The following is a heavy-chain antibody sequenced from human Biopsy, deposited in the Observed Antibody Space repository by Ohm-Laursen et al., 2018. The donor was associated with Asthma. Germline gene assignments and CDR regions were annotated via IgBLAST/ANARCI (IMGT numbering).Heavy chain of an antibody. CDR3: ARTYYDFLTGQVKDVFGV. CDR1: GYTFIGCP. D-gene: IGHD3-9*01. CDR2: VNTGNGDT. J-gene: IGHJ3*01. V-gene: IGHV1-3*04. Sequence: ASVKVSCKASGYTFIGCPIHWMRQAPGQRLEWMGWVNTGNGDTKYSQKFQGRVTITRDTSASTAYMELRSLRSEDTATYYCARTYYDFLTGQVKDVFGVWGQGTMVTVSS.